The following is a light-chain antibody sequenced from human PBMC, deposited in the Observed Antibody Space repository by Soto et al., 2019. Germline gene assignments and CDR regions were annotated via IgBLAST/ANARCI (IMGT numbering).Light chain of an antibody. CDR2: TND. Sequence: QSVLTQPPSASGTPGQRVTISCSGSSSNIGRNIVNWYQQLPGTAPKLLIYTNDQRPSGVPDRFSGSKSGTSASLAISGLQSDDEADYYCAAWDDNLVGWVFGGGTKLTVL. J-gene: IGLJ3*02. CDR1: SSNIGRNI. CDR3: AAWDDNLVGWV. V-gene: IGLV1-44*01.